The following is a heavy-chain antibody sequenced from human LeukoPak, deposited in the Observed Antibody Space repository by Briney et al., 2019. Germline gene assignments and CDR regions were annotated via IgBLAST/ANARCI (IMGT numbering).Heavy chain of an antibody. Sequence: GGSLRLSCVPSGFTFSSYWMSWVRQAQGKGMEWVAKIKKDVSEKYYVDSVKGRFNIARENAKNSLYPQINSLRAEDTAVYYRAIKGSGVLLWFGELLLGAFDIWGQGTMVTVSS. D-gene: IGHD3-10*01. CDR3: AIKGSGVLLWFGELLLGAFDI. J-gene: IGHJ3*02. CDR1: GFTFSSYW. CDR2: IKKDVSEK. V-gene: IGHV3-7*01.